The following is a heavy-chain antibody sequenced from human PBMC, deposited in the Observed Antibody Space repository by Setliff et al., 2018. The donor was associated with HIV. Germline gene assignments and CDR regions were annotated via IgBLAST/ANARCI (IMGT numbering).Heavy chain of an antibody. D-gene: IGHD3-10*01. Sequence: SVKVSCKASGGTFSIFSITWVRQAPGQGLEWMGGIIPVFGPPNYAQRFQRRLTITADESTNTAYMELSSLKSEDTAVYYCARTEAYNNYEDYWGQGTQVTVSS. CDR1: GGTFSIFS. CDR3: ARTEAYNNYEDY. V-gene: IGHV1-69*13. J-gene: IGHJ4*02. CDR2: IIPVFGPP.